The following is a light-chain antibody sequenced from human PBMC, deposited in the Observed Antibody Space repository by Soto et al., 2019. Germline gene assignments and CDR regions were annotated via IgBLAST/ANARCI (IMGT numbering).Light chain of an antibody. J-gene: IGKJ5*01. Sequence: EIVLTQSPGTLSVSPGERATLSCRASQSVSSSYLAWYQQKPGQAPRLLIYGASSRATGIPDRFSGSGSGTDFTLSTSRLEHEDFAGYYCRQYGSSPPITFGQATRLEIK. CDR2: GAS. V-gene: IGKV3-20*01. CDR3: RQYGSSPPIT. CDR1: QSVSSSY.